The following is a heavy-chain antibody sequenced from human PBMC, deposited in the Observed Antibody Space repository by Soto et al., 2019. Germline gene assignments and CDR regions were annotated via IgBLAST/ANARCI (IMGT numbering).Heavy chain of an antibody. D-gene: IGHD3-3*02. Sequence: LSLTCTVSGGSISSSSYYWGWIRQPPGKGLEWIGSIYYSGSTYYNPSLKSRVTISVDTSKNQFSLKLSSVTAADTAVYYCARLNSPISPYYYCGMDVWGQGTTVTVSS. CDR1: GGSISSSSYY. CDR3: ARLNSPISPYYYCGMDV. V-gene: IGHV4-39*01. J-gene: IGHJ6*02. CDR2: IYYSGST.